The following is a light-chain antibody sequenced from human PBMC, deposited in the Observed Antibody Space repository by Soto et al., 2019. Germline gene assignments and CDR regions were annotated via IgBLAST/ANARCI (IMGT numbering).Light chain of an antibody. V-gene: IGKV3-20*01. Sequence: EIVLTQCPGTLSLSPGERATLSCRASQSVSKNYLAWYQQKPGQAPGLLIYGASNRATGIPDRFSGSGSGTDFTLTISRLEPEDFPVYYCQQYGSSGTFGQGTKVDIK. CDR1: QSVSKNY. J-gene: IGKJ1*01. CDR3: QQYGSSGT. CDR2: GAS.